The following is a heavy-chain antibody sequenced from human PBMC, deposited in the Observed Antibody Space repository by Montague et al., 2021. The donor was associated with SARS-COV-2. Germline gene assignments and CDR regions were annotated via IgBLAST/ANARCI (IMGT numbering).Heavy chain of an antibody. CDR3: ARDTRIVGATTRLDY. D-gene: IGHD1-26*01. CDR1: GGSISSGGYY. Sequence: TLSLTCTVSGGSISSGGYYWSWIRQHPGKGLEWIRYIYYSGSTYYNPSLKSRVTISVDTSKNQFSLRLSSVTAADTAVYYCARDTRIVGATTRLDYWGQGTLVTVSS. V-gene: IGHV4-31*03. CDR2: IYYSGST. J-gene: IGHJ4*02.